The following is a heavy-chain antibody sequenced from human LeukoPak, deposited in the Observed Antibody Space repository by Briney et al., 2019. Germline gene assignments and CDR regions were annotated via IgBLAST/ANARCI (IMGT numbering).Heavy chain of an antibody. D-gene: IGHD2-21*02. J-gene: IGHJ4*02. Sequence: GGSLRLSCAASGFTFSGSAMHWVRQASGKGLEWVGRIRSKTSSYAAAYAASVKGRFTISRDDSKNTAYLQMNSLKTEDTAVYYCTVNVEGWMGHCGGDCYSGGFSDSWGQGTLVTVSS. CDR2: IRSKTSSYAA. CDR1: GFTFSGSA. CDR3: TVNVEGWMGHCGGDCYSGGFSDS. V-gene: IGHV3-73*01.